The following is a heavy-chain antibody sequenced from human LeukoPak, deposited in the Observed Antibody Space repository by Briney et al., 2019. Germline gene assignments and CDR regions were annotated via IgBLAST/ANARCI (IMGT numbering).Heavy chain of an antibody. D-gene: IGHD3-9*01. CDR2: ISGSGGST. CDR1: GFTFSSYA. CDR3: AKDNDILTGRDY. Sequence: GGSLRLSCAASGFTFSSYAMGWVRQAPEKGLEWVSAISGSGGSTYYADSVKGRFTISRDNSKNTLYLQMNSLRAEDTAVYYCAKDNDILTGRDYWGQGTLVTVSS. J-gene: IGHJ4*02. V-gene: IGHV3-23*01.